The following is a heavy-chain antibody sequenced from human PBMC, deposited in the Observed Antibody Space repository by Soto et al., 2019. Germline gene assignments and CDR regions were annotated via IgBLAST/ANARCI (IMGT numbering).Heavy chain of an antibody. Sequence: QLQLQESGPGLVKPSETLSLTCTVSGGSISSSSYYWGWIRQPPGKGLEWIGSIYYSGSTYYNPSLKSRVTISVDTSKNQFSLKLSSVTAADTAVYYCARLLSPQLYDFWSGYYDVGFDYWGQGTLVTVSS. J-gene: IGHJ4*02. D-gene: IGHD3-3*01. CDR2: IYYSGST. CDR3: ARLLSPQLYDFWSGYYDVGFDY. CDR1: GGSISSSSYY. V-gene: IGHV4-39*01.